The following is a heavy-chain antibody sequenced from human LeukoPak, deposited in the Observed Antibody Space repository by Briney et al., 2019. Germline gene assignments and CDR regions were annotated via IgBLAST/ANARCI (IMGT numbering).Heavy chain of an antibody. D-gene: IGHD6-13*01. CDR1: GYTFTGYY. CDR2: INPNSGGT. Sequence: ASVKVSCKASGYTFTGYYMHWVRQAPGQGLEWMGRINPNSGGTNYAQKFQGRVTMTRDTSISTAYMELSRLTSDDTAVYYCARALSSPNSLHYHYYYMDVWAKGTTVTVSS. V-gene: IGHV1-2*06. CDR3: ARALSSPNSLHYHYYYMDV. J-gene: IGHJ6*03.